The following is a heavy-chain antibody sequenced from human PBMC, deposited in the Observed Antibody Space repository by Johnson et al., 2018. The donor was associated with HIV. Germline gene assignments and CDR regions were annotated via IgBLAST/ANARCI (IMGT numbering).Heavy chain of an antibody. CDR2: ISGSGGST. CDR1: GFTVSRYY. D-gene: IGHD7-27*01. Sequence: MQLVESGGGLVQPGGSLRLSCAASGFTVSRYYMSWVRQAPGKGLEWVAAISGSGGSTYYADSVKGRFTISRDNSKNTLYLQMNSLRAEDTAVYYCASSWGNAFDIWGQGTMVTVSS. V-gene: IGHV3-23*04. CDR3: ASSWGNAFDI. J-gene: IGHJ3*02.